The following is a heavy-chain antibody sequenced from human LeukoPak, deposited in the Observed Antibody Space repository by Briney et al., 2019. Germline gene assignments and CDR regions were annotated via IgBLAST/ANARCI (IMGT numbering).Heavy chain of an antibody. V-gene: IGHV4-4*07. D-gene: IGHD2-15*01. CDR3: ARFGGSGDTRGYFDN. CDR2: IYNGGST. CDR1: GASISNYY. J-gene: IGHJ4*02. Sequence: ASETLSLTCIVSGASISNYYWSWIRQPAGKGPEWIGRIYNGGSTNYNSWLRSRITMSLNTSKNQFSLKLTSVTAEDTVVYYCARFGGSGDTRGYFDNWGQGTLVAVSS.